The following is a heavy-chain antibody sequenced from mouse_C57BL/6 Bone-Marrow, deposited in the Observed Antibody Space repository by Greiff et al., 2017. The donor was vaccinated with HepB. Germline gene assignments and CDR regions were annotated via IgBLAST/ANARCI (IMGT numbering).Heavy chain of an antibody. CDR3: ARRFAY. V-gene: IGHV3-6*01. Sequence: DVQLQESGPGLVKPSQSLSLTCSVTGYSITSGYYWNWIRQFPGNKLEWMGYISYDGSNNYNPSLKNRISITRDTSKNQFFLKLNSVTTEDTATYYCARRFAYWGQGTLVTVSA. CDR2: ISYDGSN. J-gene: IGHJ3*01. CDR1: GYSITSGYY.